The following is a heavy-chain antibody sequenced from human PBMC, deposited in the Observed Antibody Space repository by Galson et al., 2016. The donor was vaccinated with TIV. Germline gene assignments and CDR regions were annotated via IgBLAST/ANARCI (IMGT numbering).Heavy chain of an antibody. CDR3: AKIGGRTGLGFRYFDY. V-gene: IGHV3-23*01. CDR2: MSGTGFST. D-gene: IGHD3-16*01. J-gene: IGHJ4*02. CDR1: GFKFDVSP. Sequence: SLRLSCAASGFKFDVSPMIWIRQAPGMGLEWVSAMSGTGFSTYYADSVKGRFTITRDLSNSTLFLQMNSLRAEDTAMYYCAKIGGRTGLGFRYFDYWGQGTLVTVSS.